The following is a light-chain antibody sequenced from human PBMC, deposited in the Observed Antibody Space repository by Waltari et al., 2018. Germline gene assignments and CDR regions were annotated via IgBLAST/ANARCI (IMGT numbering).Light chain of an antibody. Sequence: EIVTTQSPATLSVSPGERATLSCRASQSVSRNVAWYQQKPGQAPRLLIYGASTRATGIPARFSGSGSGTEFTLIISSLQSEDFAVYYCQQYNDWPLPFGQGTRLDIK. CDR2: GAS. J-gene: IGKJ5*01. V-gene: IGKV3-15*01. CDR3: QQYNDWPLP. CDR1: QSVSRN.